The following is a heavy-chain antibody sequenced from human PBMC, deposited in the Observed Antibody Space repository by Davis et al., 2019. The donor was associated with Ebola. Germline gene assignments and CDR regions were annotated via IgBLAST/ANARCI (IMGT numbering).Heavy chain of an antibody. J-gene: IGHJ6*02. D-gene: IGHD3-10*01. Sequence: PGGPLRLSCAASGFTFSSYWMHWVRQAPGKGLVGVSRINSDGSSTSYADSVKGRFTISRDNAKNTLYLQMNSLRAEDTAVYYCANLLYYYGSGSYGALARYGMDVWGQGTTVTVSS. CDR3: ANLLYYYGSGSYGALARYGMDV. CDR2: INSDGSST. CDR1: GFTFSSYW. V-gene: IGHV3-74*01.